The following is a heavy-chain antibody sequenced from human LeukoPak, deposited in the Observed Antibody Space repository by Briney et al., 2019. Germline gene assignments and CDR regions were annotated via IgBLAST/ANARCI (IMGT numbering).Heavy chain of an antibody. V-gene: IGHV3-66*01. D-gene: IGHD5-12*01. Sequence: GGSLRLSCAASGFTVSSNYMSWVRQAPGKGLEWVSVIYSGGSTYYADSVKGRFTIFRDNSKNTLYLQMNSLRAEDTAVYYCARDRGFSGFDPWGQGTLVTVSS. CDR3: ARDRGFSGFDP. J-gene: IGHJ5*02. CDR2: IYSGGST. CDR1: GFTVSSNY.